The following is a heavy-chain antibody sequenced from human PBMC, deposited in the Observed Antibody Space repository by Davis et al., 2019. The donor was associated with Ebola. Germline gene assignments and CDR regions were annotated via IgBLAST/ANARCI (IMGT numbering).Heavy chain of an antibody. CDR2: IYYSGST. Sequence: SETLSLTCAVYGGSFSGYYWGWIRQPPGKGLEWIGSIYYSGSTYYNPSLKSRVTISVDTSKNQFSLKLSSVTAADTAVYYCARQTLEHYYDSSGYYTQPNWFDPWGQGTLVTVSS. V-gene: IGHV4-39*01. CDR1: GGSFSGYY. D-gene: IGHD3-22*01. J-gene: IGHJ5*02. CDR3: ARQTLEHYYDSSGYYTQPNWFDP.